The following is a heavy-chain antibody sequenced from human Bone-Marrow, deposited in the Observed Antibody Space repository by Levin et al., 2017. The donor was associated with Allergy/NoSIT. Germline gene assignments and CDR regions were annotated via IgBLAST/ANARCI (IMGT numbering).Heavy chain of an antibody. Sequence: PSETLSLTCTVSGDSISSADYFWTWIRQSPGTGLEWIGHTHYTGRTSYNPSLQSRVSISIDTSKTQFSLSLSSVTVADTAVYYCARDRTGEADAFHIWGQGTMVIVSS. D-gene: IGHD1-1*01. CDR2: THYTGRT. CDR1: GDSISSADYF. CDR3: ARDRTGEADAFHI. J-gene: IGHJ3*02. V-gene: IGHV4-30-4*01.